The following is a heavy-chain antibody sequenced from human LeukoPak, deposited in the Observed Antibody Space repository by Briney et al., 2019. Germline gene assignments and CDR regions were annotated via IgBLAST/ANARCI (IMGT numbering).Heavy chain of an antibody. J-gene: IGHJ4*02. CDR1: GFTFGDYA. CDR3: AKTKGSPYPNYYFDY. CDR2: ISGSGGRT. D-gene: IGHD1-26*01. V-gene: IGHV3-23*01. Sequence: PGGSLRLSCTASGFTFGDYAMSWFRQAPGKGLEWVSAISGSGGRTYYADSVKGRFTISRDNSKNTLYLQMNSLRAEDTAVYYCAKTKGSPYPNYYFDYWGRGTLVTVSS.